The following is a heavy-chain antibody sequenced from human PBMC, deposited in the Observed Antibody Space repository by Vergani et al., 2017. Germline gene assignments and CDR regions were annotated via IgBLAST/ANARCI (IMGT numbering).Heavy chain of an antibody. V-gene: IGHV3-23*01. J-gene: IGHJ6*02. CDR3: AKANPRNRXYDYLYYYHAMDV. CDR2: ISGSGGST. Sequence: EVQLLESGGDLVQPGGSLRLSCAASGFTFNHYAMNWVRQAPGKGLEWVSGISGSGGSTYYAGYVKGRFTISRDSSKNTLYLQMNSLSAGDPAVYYCAKANPRNRXYDYLYYYHAMDVWGQGTTFTVSS. D-gene: IGHD5-12*01. CDR1: GFTFNHYA.